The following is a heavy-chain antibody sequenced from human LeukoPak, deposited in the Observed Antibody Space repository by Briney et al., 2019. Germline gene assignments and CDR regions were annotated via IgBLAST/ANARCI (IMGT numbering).Heavy chain of an antibody. D-gene: IGHD2-2*01. CDR2: IIPIFGTA. Sequence: ASVKVSCKSSGGTFSSYGISWVRQAPGQGLEWMGGIIPIFGTANYAQKFQGRVTIIADESTTTPYMELSSLRSEDTAVYYCERSVRATTQVLWKFDYWGQGTLVTVSS. CDR1: GGTFSSYG. J-gene: IGHJ4*02. V-gene: IGHV1-69*13. CDR3: ERSVRATTQVLWKFDY.